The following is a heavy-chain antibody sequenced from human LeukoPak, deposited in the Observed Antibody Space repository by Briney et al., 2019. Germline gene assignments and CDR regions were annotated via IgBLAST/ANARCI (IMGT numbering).Heavy chain of an antibody. J-gene: IGHJ4*02. CDR1: GFTFSSYS. CDR3: ARHHRPYSTFDY. CDR2: ISSSSSYI. D-gene: IGHD2/OR15-2a*01. Sequence: PGGSLRLSCAASGFTFSSYSMNWVRQAPGKGLEWVSSISSSSSYIYYADSVKGRFTISRDNAKNSLYLQMNSLRAEDTAVYYCARHHRPYSTFDYWGQGTLVTVSS. V-gene: IGHV3-21*01.